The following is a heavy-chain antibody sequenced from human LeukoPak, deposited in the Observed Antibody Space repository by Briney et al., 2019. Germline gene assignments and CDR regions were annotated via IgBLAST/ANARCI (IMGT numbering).Heavy chain of an antibody. V-gene: IGHV1-24*01. CDR3: ATAMITFGGVTSPRRYYYYGMDV. J-gene: IGHJ6*02. Sequence: GASVKVSCKVSGYTLTELSMHWVRQAPGKGLEWMGGFDPEDGETIYAQKFQGRVTMTEDTSTDTAYMELSSLRSEDTAVYHCATAMITFGGVTSPRRYYYYGMDVWGQGTTVTVSS. CDR2: FDPEDGET. CDR1: GYTLTELS. D-gene: IGHD3-16*01.